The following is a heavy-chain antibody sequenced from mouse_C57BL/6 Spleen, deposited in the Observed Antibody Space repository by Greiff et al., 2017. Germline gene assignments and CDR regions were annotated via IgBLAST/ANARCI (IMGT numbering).Heavy chain of an antibody. CDR3: AHGNYVYYAMDY. V-gene: IGHV14-2*01. Sequence: VQLQQSGAELVKPGASVTLSCPASGFNIKDSYMHWVKQRTEQGLEWIGRIDPEDGETKYAPKFQGKAKITADTSSNTAYLQLSSLTSEDTAFYYCAHGNYVYYAMDYWGQGTSVTVSS. J-gene: IGHJ4*01. CDR2: IDPEDGET. D-gene: IGHD2-1*01. CDR1: GFNIKDSY.